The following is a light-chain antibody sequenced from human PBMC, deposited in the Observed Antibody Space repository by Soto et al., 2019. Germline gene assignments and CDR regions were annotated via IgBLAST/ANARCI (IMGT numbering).Light chain of an antibody. CDR3: QQYSDSVLT. CDR2: GAA. V-gene: IGKV3-20*01. Sequence: EIVLTQSPATLSLSPGERATLSCRASQTLTSNYLAWYQQKPGQAPRLLIHGAASRATGIPDRFSGSGSGTAFTLTISRLEPEDFAVYYCQQYSDSVLTFGGGTKVELK. CDR1: QTLTSNY. J-gene: IGKJ4*01.